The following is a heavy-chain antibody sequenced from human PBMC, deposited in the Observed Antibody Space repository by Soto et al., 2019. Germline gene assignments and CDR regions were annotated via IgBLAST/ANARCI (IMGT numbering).Heavy chain of an antibody. CDR1: GGSISSGDYY. D-gene: IGHD6-19*01. J-gene: IGHJ4*02. Sequence: SETLSLTCTVSGGSISSGDYYWSWIRQPPGKGLEWIGYIYHSGGTYYNPSLKSRVTISVDRSKNQFSLKLSSVTAADTAVYYCARAGGLGAVAADYWGQGTLVTVSS. CDR3: ARAGGLGAVAADY. V-gene: IGHV4-30-2*01. CDR2: IYHSGGT.